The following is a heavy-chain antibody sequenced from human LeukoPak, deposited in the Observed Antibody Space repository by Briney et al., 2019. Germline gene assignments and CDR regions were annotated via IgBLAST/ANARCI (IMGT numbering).Heavy chain of an antibody. CDR2: ISSSSSYI. Sequence: GGSLRLSCAASGFTFSSYSMNWVRPAPGKGLEWVSSISSSSSYIYYADSVKGRFTISRDNAKNSLYLQMNSLRAEDTAVYYCARELGYYYDTIGYWGEGTLVTVSS. V-gene: IGHV3-21*01. J-gene: IGHJ4*02. CDR3: ARELGYYYDTIGY. D-gene: IGHD3-22*01. CDR1: GFTFSSYS.